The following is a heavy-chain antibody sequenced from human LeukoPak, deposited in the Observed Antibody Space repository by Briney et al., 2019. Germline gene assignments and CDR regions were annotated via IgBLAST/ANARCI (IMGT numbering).Heavy chain of an antibody. CDR1: GFTFSSYE. CDR3: AKHNSSSWYNWFDP. Sequence: GGSLRLSCAASGFTFSSYEMNWVRQAPGKGLEWVSAISGSGGSTYYADSVKGRFTISRDNSKNTLYLQMNSLRAEDTAVYYCAKHNSSSWYNWFDPWGQGTLVTVSS. J-gene: IGHJ5*02. V-gene: IGHV3-23*01. D-gene: IGHD6-13*01. CDR2: ISGSGGST.